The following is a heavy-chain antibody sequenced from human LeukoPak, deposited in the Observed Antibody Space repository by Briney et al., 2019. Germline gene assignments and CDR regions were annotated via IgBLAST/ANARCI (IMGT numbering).Heavy chain of an antibody. Sequence: PGRALILCCTSSGFSFDKCGMYWVRQAPGKLEERVAGKRYDGSDKNYAASEKDRFTISRDNSENTLYLQMNSLRPEDTGIYYCARDVCSGRSCYQLTSAYYGMDVWGKGTPVTVSS. CDR2: KRYDGSDK. CDR3: ARDVCSGRSCYQLTSAYYGMDV. J-gene: IGHJ6*04. CDR1: GFSFDKCG. D-gene: IGHD2-15*01. V-gene: IGHV3-33*07.